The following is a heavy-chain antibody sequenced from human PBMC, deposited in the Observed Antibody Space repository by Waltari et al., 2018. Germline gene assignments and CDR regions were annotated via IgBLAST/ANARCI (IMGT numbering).Heavy chain of an antibody. CDR1: GGSISSSSYY. CDR3: ARGYSYGFYYFDY. D-gene: IGHD5-18*01. V-gene: IGHV4-39*01. J-gene: IGHJ4*02. Sequence: QLQLQESGPGLVKPSETLSLTCTVSGGSISSSSYYWGWISQPPGKGLEWIGSIYYSGSTYYNPSLKSRVTISVDTSKNQFSLKLSSVTAADTAVYYCARGYSYGFYYFDYWGQGTLVTVSS. CDR2: IYYSGST.